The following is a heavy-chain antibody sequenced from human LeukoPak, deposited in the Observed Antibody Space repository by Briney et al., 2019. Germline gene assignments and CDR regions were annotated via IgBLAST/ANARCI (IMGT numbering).Heavy chain of an antibody. J-gene: IGHJ4*02. V-gene: IGHV1-18*01. Sequence: ASVKVSCKASGYTFTSYGISWVRQAPGQGLEWMGWISAYNGNTNYAQKLQGRVTMTTDTSTSTAYMELRSLRSDDTAVYYCARVSEDYVWGSSGPFDYWGQGTLVTVSS. D-gene: IGHD3-16*01. CDR1: GYTFTSYG. CDR2: ISAYNGNT. CDR3: ARVSEDYVWGSSGPFDY.